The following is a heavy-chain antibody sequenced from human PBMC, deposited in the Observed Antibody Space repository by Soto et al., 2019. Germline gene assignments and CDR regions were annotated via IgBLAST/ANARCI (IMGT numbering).Heavy chain of an antibody. D-gene: IGHD2-15*01. CDR2: INHSGST. CDR1: GGSFSGYY. V-gene: IGHV4-34*01. Sequence: PSETLSLTCAVYGGSFSGYYWSWIRQPPGKGLEWIGEINHSGSTYYNPSLKSRVTISVDRSKNQFSLKLSSVTAADTAVYYCARALNYCSGGSCSPEDFAYWGQGTLVTVSS. CDR3: ARALNYCSGGSCSPEDFAY. J-gene: IGHJ4*02.